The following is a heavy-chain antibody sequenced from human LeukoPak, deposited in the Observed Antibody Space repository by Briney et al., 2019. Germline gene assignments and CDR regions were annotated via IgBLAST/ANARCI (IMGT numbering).Heavy chain of an antibody. CDR2: INPNSGGT. CDR3: ARATDSSGYYPEDFDY. CDR1: GYTFTGYY. V-gene: IGHV1-2*02. D-gene: IGHD3-22*01. J-gene: IGHJ4*02. Sequence: ASVKVSCKASGYTFTGYYMHWVRQAPGQGLEWMGWINPNSGGTNYAQKFQGRVTMTRDTSISTAYMELSRLRSDDTAVYYCARATDSSGYYPEDFDYWGQGTLVTVSS.